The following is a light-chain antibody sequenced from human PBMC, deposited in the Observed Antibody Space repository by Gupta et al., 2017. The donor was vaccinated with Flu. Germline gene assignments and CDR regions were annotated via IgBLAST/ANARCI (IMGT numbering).Light chain of an antibody. CDR2: GAF. CDR1: QSVSNVY. J-gene: IGKJ2*02. V-gene: IGKV3-20*01. CDR3: QQDGSSPGT. Sequence: GTLSLTPGERAALSCRASQSVSNVYLAWYQQIPGQAPRLLIYGAFNRATGVPDRFSGRGSGTDFTLTIIRLEPEDFAVYYCQQDGSSPGTFGQGTKVEIK.